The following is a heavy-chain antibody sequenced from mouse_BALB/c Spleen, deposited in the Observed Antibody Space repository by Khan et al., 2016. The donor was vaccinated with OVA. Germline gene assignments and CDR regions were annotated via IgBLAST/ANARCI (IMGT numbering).Heavy chain of an antibody. Sequence: QVQLKESGPGLVAPSPSLSITCTVSGFSLTSSGIHWVRQPPGKGLEWLGVIWAGGSANYNSALMSRLSISKDNSKSQVFLKMNSLQTDDTAMYYCARGDGYYEDAMDYWGQGTSVTVSS. D-gene: IGHD2-3*01. J-gene: IGHJ4*01. CDR1: GFSLTSSG. CDR3: ARGDGYYEDAMDY. V-gene: IGHV2-9*02. CDR2: IWAGGSA.